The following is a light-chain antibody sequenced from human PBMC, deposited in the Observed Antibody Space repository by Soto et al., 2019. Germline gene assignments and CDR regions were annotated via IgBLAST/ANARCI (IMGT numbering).Light chain of an antibody. Sequence: EKVMTQSPATLSVSLGERATLSCRASQSVSSNLAWYQQKPGQAPRLLIYGASTRATGIPARFSGSGSGTEFILTISSLQSEDFAVYYCQQYNNWPRTFGQGTKVDIK. CDR2: GAS. CDR1: QSVSSN. V-gene: IGKV3-15*01. J-gene: IGKJ1*01. CDR3: QQYNNWPRT.